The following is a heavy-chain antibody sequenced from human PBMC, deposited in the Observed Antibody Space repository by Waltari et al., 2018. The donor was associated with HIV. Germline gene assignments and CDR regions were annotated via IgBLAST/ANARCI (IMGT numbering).Heavy chain of an antibody. CDR2: IKSKNDGGTI. V-gene: IGHV3-15*01. J-gene: IGHJ4*02. CDR1: GSTFINAW. D-gene: IGHD2-21*01. CDR3: VTDAVAVPLDTAY. Sequence: EVHLVESGGGLVKPGGSLRVSCTVSGSTFINAWMSWVRQAPGKGLEWLGRIKSKNDGGTIDYAAPVKDRFTILRDDSKHTLYLEMSSLKIEDTGIYYCVTDAVAVPLDTAYWGQGTLVTVSS.